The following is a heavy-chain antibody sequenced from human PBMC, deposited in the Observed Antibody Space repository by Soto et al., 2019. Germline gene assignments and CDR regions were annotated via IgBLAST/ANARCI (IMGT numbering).Heavy chain of an antibody. V-gene: IGHV3-15*01. CDR3: TSYYDFWSGYRIQPAPYLDY. J-gene: IGHJ4*02. D-gene: IGHD3-3*01. CDR2: IKSKTDGGTT. CDR1: GCTFSNAW. Sequence: GGSLRLCWAASGCTFSNAWVIWVRQAPGNGLEWVGRIKSKTDGGTTDYAAPVKGRFTISRDDSKNTLYLQMNSLKTEDTAVYYCTSYYDFWSGYRIQPAPYLDYWGQGTLVTVSS.